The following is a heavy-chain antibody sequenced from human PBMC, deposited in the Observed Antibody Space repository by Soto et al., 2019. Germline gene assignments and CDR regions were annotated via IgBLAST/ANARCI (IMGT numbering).Heavy chain of an antibody. D-gene: IGHD3-22*01. CDR2: IYYSGST. V-gene: IGHV4-59*01. J-gene: IGHJ4*02. CDR1: GFIFTNAW. Sequence: PGGSLRLSCAASGFIFTNAWINRARQAPGKGLEWIGYIYYSGSTNYNPSLKSRVTISVDTSKNQFSLKLSSVTAADTAVYYCARYDSSGRQIDYFDYWSQGTLVTVSS. CDR3: ARYDSSGRQIDYFDY.